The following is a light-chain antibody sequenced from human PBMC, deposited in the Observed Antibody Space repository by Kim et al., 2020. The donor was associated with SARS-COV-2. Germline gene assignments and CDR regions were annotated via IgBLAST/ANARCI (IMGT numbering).Light chain of an antibody. Sequence: AIRITQSPSSLSASTGDRVTITCRASQGISSYLTWYQQKPGKAPTLLIYAASTLQSGVPSRFSGSGSGTDFTLTISCLQSEDFATYYCQQYNSYPRTFGGGTKVDIK. V-gene: IGKV1-8*01. CDR2: AAS. CDR1: QGISSY. CDR3: QQYNSYPRT. J-gene: IGKJ4*02.